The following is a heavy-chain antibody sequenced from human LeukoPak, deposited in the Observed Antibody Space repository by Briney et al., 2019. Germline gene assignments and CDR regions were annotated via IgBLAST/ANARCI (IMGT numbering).Heavy chain of an antibody. CDR3: ARVPPSAHQLLSSDY. V-gene: IGHV1-69*04. CDR1: GGTFSSYA. D-gene: IGHD2-2*01. J-gene: IGHJ4*02. Sequence: SVKVSCKASGGTFSSYAISWVRQAPGQGLEWMGRIIPILGIANYAQKFQGRVTITADKSTSTAYMELSSLRSEGTAVYYCARVPPSAHQLLSSDYWGQGTQVTVSS. CDR2: IIPILGIA.